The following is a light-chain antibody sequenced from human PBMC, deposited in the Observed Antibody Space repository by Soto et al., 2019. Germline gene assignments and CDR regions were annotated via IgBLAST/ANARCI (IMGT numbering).Light chain of an antibody. J-gene: IGKJ1*01. CDR2: QAS. Sequence: DIHMTQSPSTLSASVLDRVTIAGRSSQTISAWLDWYQQKPGKAPKLLLYQASTLESGVPSRFSGSGSGTEFTLTISSLQPDDFATYYCQHYNSYSEAFGQGTKVDI. CDR3: QHYNSYSEA. V-gene: IGKV1-5*03. CDR1: QTISAW.